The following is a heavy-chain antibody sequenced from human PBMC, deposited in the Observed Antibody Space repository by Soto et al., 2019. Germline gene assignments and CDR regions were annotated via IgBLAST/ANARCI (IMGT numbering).Heavy chain of an antibody. CDR3: ARHCSVDCFDY. CDR1: CGYISNLC. V-gene: IGHV4-59*08. CDR2: IYYSGST. Sequence: PSEILSLPWTVVCGYISNLCWSRIRQPPGKGLEWIGYIYYSGSTNYNPSLKSRVTISVDRSKNQFSLKLSSVTAADMAVYYCARHCSVDCFDYWGQGALVTVSS. D-gene: IGHD3-9*01. J-gene: IGHJ4*02.